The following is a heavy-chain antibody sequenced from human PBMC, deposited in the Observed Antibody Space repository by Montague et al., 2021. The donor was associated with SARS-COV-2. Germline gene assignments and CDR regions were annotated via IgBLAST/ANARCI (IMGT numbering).Heavy chain of an antibody. CDR1: GFTFSVYG. CDR2: ISDSGGST. V-gene: IGHV3-23*01. D-gene: IGHD3-10*01. CDR3: ARPSRDSGAWYGMDV. J-gene: IGHJ6*02. Sequence: SLRLSCAASGFTFSVYGMSWVRQAPGKGLEWASGISDSGGSTYYADSVKGRFTISRDNSKNTLYLQMNSLRAEDTAVYYCARPSRDSGAWYGMDVWGQGTTVTVSS.